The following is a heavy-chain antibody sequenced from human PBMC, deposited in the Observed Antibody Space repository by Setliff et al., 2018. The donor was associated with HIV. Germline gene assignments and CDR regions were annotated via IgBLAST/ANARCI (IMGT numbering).Heavy chain of an antibody. Sequence: SMKVSCKTSGGIISWVRQAPGQGLEWMGRIIPVGGTTNYAQKFQGRVTITADKSTSTVYMELSSLRSDDTAVYYCATGLSSTDPSSNSWGQGTPVTVSS. CDR3: ATGLSSTDPSSNS. CDR1: GGI. D-gene: IGHD1-1*01. V-gene: IGHV1-69*08. CDR2: IIPVGGTT. J-gene: IGHJ4*02.